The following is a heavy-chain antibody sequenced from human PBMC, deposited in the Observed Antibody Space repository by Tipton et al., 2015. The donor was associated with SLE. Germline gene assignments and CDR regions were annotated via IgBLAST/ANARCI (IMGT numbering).Heavy chain of an antibody. CDR1: GGSFSGYY. J-gene: IGHJ3*01. CDR2: INHSGST. V-gene: IGHV4-34*01. Sequence: TLSLTCAVYGGSFSGYYWSWIRQPPGKGLEWIGEINHSGSTNYNPSLKSRVTISVDTSKNQFSLKLSSVTAADTAVYHCARGSIFGLWGQGTMSPSLQ. CDR3: ARGSIFGL.